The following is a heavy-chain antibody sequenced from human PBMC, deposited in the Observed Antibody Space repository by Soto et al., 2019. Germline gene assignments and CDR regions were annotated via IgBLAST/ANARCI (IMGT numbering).Heavy chain of an antibody. CDR1: GFTFNNYA. D-gene: IGHD6-19*01. CDR2: LTSGGTT. Sequence: EVQLLESGGGLVHPGESLTLFCAASGFTFNNYAMTWVRQAPGKGLEWVSTLTSGGTTHYGDTVKCRFTISRDNSKSTVYLQMNSLRAEDTAVYYCARTDKFNSQSSGWANRFDYWGQGTLVSVSS. J-gene: IGHJ4*02. V-gene: IGHV3-23*01. CDR3: ARTDKFNSQSSGWANRFDY.